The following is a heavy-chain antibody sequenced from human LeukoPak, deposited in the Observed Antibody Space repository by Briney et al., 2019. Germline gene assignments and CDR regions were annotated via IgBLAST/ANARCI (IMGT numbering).Heavy chain of an antibody. CDR3: ARGPRTGTAFYYYGMDV. J-gene: IGHJ6*02. Sequence: PGGYLTLYCAASGFTFSSYAMHWVRQAPGKGPEGVAIISYDGRNKYYADSVRGRFTISRDDSKNTLYVQMNSLRAEDTAVYYCARGPRTGTAFYYYGMDVWGQGTTVTVSS. D-gene: IGHD1-7*01. V-gene: IGHV3-30*04. CDR1: GFTFSSYA. CDR2: ISYDGRNK.